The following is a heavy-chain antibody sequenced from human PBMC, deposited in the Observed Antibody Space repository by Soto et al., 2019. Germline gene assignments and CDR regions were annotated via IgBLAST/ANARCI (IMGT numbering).Heavy chain of an antibody. CDR3: ASFPFRHGQYYNNLDVDV. V-gene: IGHV1-69*01. CDR2: IVPIFGRP. J-gene: IGHJ6*02. Sequence: QMQLAQSGAEVKKPGSSVKVSCKASGYTFNSYPLNWVRQAPGQGLEWIGGIVPIFGRPHYAEHLRGIVAITADELSDTAFVELTSLTFNDTATYYCASFPFRHGQYYNNLDVDVWCQGTTVIVSS. CDR1: GYTFNSYP. D-gene: IGHD3-10*01.